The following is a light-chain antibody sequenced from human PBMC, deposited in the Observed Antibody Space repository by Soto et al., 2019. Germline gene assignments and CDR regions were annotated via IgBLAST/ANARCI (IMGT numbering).Light chain of an antibody. CDR3: QQYGSSSYT. CDR2: AAS. CDR1: QSISSSY. V-gene: IGKV3-20*01. J-gene: IGKJ2*01. Sequence: EIVLTQSPGTLSLSPGERATLSCRASQSISSSYLAWYQQKPGQAPRLLIYAASSRATGMPDRFSGSGSGTKFTLNISKLEPEDFAVYYCQQYGSSSYTFGQGTQLEIK.